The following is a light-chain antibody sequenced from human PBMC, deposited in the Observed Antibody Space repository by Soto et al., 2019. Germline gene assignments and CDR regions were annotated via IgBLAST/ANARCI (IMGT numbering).Light chain of an antibody. J-gene: IGKJ1*01. V-gene: IGKV1-5*03. CDR3: QHYQSYSEA. Sequence: DIPMTQSPSTLSGSVGDRVTITCRASQTISSWLAWYQQKPGKAPKLLIYKASTLKSGVPSRFSGSGSGTEFTLTISSLQPDDFATYYRQHYQSYSEAFGQGTKVELK. CDR2: KAS. CDR1: QTISSW.